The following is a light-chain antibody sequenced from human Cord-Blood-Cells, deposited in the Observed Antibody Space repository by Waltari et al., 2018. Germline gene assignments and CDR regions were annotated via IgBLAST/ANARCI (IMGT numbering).Light chain of an antibody. J-gene: IGKJ4*01. CDR1: QSVSSY. CDR3: QQRSNWLT. Sequence: EIVLTQSPATLPLSQAERATLSGRASQSVSSYLAWYQQKPAQAPRLLIYDASNRATGIPARFSGSGSGTDFTLTISSLEPEDFAVYYCQQRSNWLTFGGGTKVEIK. CDR2: DAS. V-gene: IGKV3-11*01.